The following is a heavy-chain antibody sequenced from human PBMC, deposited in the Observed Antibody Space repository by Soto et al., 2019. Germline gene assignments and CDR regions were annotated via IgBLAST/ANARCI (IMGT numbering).Heavy chain of an antibody. V-gene: IGHV1-69*13. D-gene: IGHD6-25*01. CDR3: ARDSRLQGYYYYYGMDV. J-gene: IGHJ6*02. CDR1: EDTCRKYA. Sequence: SVKVSCKASEDTCRKYAISWVRQSPVQGLEWMGGIIPIFGTANYAQKFQGRVTITADESTSTAYMELSSLRSEDTAVYYCARDSRLQGYYYYYGMDVWGQGTTVTVSS. CDR2: IIPIFGTA.